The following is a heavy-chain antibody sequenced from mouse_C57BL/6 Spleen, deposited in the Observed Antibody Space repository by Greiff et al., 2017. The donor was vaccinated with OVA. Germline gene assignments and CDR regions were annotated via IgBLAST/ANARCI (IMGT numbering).Heavy chain of an antibody. J-gene: IGHJ4*01. V-gene: IGHV2-2*01. Sequence: QVHVKQSGPGLVQPSQSLSITCTVSGFSLTSYGVHWVRQSPGKGLEWLGVIWSGGSTDYNAAFISRLSISKDNSKSQVFFKMNSLQADVTAIYYCARNGDSNYVDAMDYWGQGTSVTVSS. D-gene: IGHD2-5*01. CDR3: ARNGDSNYVDAMDY. CDR1: GFSLTSYG. CDR2: IWSGGST.